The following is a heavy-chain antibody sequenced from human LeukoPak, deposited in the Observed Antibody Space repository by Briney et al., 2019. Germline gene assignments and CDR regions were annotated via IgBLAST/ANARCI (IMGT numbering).Heavy chain of an antibody. CDR2: IYYSGST. CDR1: GGSISSYY. CDR3: ASTVVTAPYFDY. J-gene: IGHJ4*02. D-gene: IGHD4-23*01. Sequence: PSETLSLTCTVSGGSISSYYWSWIRQPPGKGLEWIGYIYYSGSTNYNPSLKSRVTISVDTFKNQFSLKLSSVTAADTAVYYCASTVVTAPYFDYWGQGTLVTVSS. V-gene: IGHV4-59*08.